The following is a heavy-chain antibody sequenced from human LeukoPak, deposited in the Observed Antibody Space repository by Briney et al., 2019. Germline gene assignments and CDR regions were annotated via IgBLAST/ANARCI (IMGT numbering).Heavy chain of an antibody. CDR2: IYTSGST. D-gene: IGHD3-3*01. J-gene: IGHJ4*02. CDR3: ARAGFTIFGVVTFDY. Sequence: SETLSLTCTVSGGSISSYYWSWIRQPAGKGLEWIGRIYTSGSTNYNPSLKSRVTMSVDTSKNQFSLKLSSVTATDTAVYYCARAGFTIFGVVTFDYWGQGTLVTVSS. CDR1: GGSISSYY. V-gene: IGHV4-4*07.